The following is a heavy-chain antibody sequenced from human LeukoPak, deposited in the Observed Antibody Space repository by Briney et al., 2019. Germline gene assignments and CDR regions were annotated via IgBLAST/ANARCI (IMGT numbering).Heavy chain of an antibody. V-gene: IGHV1-69*06. CDR2: IIPIFGTA. CDR3: AREGGHGGYLDY. D-gene: IGHD3-10*01. J-gene: IGHJ4*02. Sequence: SVKVSCKASGGTFSSYAISWVRQAPGQGPEWMGGIIPIFGTANYAQKFQGRVTITADKSTSTAYMELSSLRSEDTAVYYCAREGGHGGYLDYWGQGTLVTVSS. CDR1: GGTFSSYA.